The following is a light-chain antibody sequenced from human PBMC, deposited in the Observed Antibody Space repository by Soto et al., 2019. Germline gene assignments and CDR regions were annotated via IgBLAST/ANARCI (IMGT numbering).Light chain of an antibody. CDR1: QSVSSN. CDR3: QQYNNRPT. J-gene: IGKJ5*01. CDR2: GAS. Sequence: EIVMTQSPATLSVSPGERDTLSCRASQSVSSNLAWYQQKPDQAPRLLIYGASNRATGIPARFSGSGSGTEFTLTINRPQSKDFAVYYCQQYNNRPTFGQGTRLEIK. V-gene: IGKV3-15*01.